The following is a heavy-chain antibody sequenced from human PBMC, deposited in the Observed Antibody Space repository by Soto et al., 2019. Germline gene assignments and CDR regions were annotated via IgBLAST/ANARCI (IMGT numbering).Heavy chain of an antibody. CDR3: AKEIGEHLWLFDY. V-gene: IGHV3-73*01. CDR1: GFTFSGSA. J-gene: IGHJ4*02. D-gene: IGHD5-18*01. Sequence: GGSLRLSCAASGFTFSGSAMHWVRQASGKGLEWVGRIRSKANNYATTYASSVTGRFTFSRDDSKNTAYLQMNSLETEDTAVYYCAKEIGEHLWLFDYWGQGTLVTVSS. CDR2: IRSKANNYAT.